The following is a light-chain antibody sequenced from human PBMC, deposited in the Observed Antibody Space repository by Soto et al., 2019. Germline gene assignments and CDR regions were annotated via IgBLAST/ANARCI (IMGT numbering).Light chain of an antibody. V-gene: IGLV2-14*03. J-gene: IGLJ2*01. CDR3: SSYTSSTSLV. CDR1: SSDIVYSF. CDR2: GVI. Sequence: QSVLTQPASVSGSPGQSITISCTGSSSDIVYSFVSWYQQHTGKAPKLIIYGVINRPSGVSNRFSGSKSDNTASLTISGLQAEDEADYYCSSYTSSTSLVFGGGTKLTVL.